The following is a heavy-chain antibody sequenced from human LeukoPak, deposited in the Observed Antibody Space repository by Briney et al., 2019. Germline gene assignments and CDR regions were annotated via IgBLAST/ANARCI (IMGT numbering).Heavy chain of an antibody. Sequence: SETLSLTCTVSGGSISSYYWSWIRQPPGKGLEWIWYIYYSGSTNYNPSLKSRVTISVDTSKNQFSLKLSSVTAADTAVYYCAGAPHTYYDFWSGSEFDYWGQGTLVTVSS. CDR1: GGSISSYY. CDR2: IYYSGST. D-gene: IGHD3-3*01. CDR3: AGAPHTYYDFWSGSEFDY. J-gene: IGHJ4*02. V-gene: IGHV4-59*01.